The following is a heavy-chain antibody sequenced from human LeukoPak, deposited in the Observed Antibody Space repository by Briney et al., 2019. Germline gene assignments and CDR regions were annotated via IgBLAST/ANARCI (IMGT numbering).Heavy chain of an antibody. CDR2: INHSGST. Sequence: SETLSLTCAVYGGSFSGYYWSWIRQPPGKGLEWIGEINHSGSTNYNPSLKSRVTISVGTSKNQFSLKLSSVTAADTAVYYCARGQPYYDFWSGSATNFDYWGQGTLVTASS. CDR3: ARGQPYYDFWSGSATNFDY. V-gene: IGHV4-34*01. D-gene: IGHD3-3*01. CDR1: GGSFSGYY. J-gene: IGHJ4*02.